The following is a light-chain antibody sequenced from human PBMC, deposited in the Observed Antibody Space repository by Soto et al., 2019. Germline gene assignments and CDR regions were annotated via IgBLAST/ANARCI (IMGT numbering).Light chain of an antibody. CDR3: ATWDDSLNGPV. Sequence: QSVLTQPPSTSGTPGQRVTISCSGSSSNIGTNSVIWYQQLPGTAPKLLIYNSNQRPSGVPDRFSGSKSGTSASLAISGLQSEDEADYYCATWDDSLNGPVFGGGTKVTVL. CDR1: SSNIGTNS. CDR2: NSN. V-gene: IGLV1-44*01. J-gene: IGLJ2*01.